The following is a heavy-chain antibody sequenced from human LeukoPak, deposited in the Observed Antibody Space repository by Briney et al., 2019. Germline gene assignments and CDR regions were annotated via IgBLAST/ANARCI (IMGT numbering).Heavy chain of an antibody. CDR3: ARGGYDSSGYTTGFDY. Sequence: KPSETLSLTCTVSGGSISSSSYYWGWIRQPPGKGLEWIGRIYTSGSTNYNPSLKSRVTISVDTSKNQFSLKLSSVTAADTAVYYCARGGYDSSGYTTGFDYWGQGTLVTVSS. J-gene: IGHJ4*02. D-gene: IGHD3-22*01. V-gene: IGHV4-61*02. CDR2: IYTSGST. CDR1: GGSISSSSYY.